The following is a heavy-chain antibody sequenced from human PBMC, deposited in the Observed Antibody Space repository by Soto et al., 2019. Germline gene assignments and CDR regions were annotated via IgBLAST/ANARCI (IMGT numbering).Heavy chain of an antibody. D-gene: IGHD2-8*01. V-gene: IGHV1-18*01. J-gene: IGHJ4*02. CDR3: ARSTSGYCTNGVCYTYFDY. CDR2: ISAYNGNT. CDR1: GYTFTSYG. Sequence: QVQLVQSGAEVKKPGASVKVSCKASGYTFTSYGISWVRQAPGQGLEWMGWISAYNGNTNYAQKLQGRVTMTTDTSTSTAYMELRSLRSDDTAVYYCARSTSGYCTNGVCYTYFDYWGQGTLVTVSS.